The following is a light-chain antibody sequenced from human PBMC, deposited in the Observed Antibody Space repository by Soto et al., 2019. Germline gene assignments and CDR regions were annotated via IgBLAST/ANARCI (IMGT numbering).Light chain of an antibody. J-gene: IGKJ4*01. CDR3: LQFHNLPT. CDR1: QDISNY. V-gene: IGKV1-33*01. CDR2: DAS. Sequence: DIQMTQSPSSLSASVGDRVTITCQASQDISNYLNWYQHKPGKAPKILIYDASTLETGVLSRFSGSGSGTDFTFTISSLQPEDIATYYCLQFHNLPTFGGGTKVDIK.